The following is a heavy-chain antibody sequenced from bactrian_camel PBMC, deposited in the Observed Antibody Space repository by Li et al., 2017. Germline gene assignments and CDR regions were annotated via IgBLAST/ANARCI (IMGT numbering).Heavy chain of an antibody. V-gene: IGHV3S53*01. J-gene: IGHJ4*01. D-gene: IGHD2*01. Sequence: PLVGSGGDSVQSGGSLRLSCEGTGYDKPNYCMGWYRQAPGKEREGVAAIDSDGSTSYADSVKGRFTISQDNAKNTLYLQMNSLKPEDTAMYHCAAAEKEQWLLLQCSFLTWKVDDWGQGTQVTVS. CDR2: IDSDGST. CDR1: GYDKPNYC. CDR3: AAAEKEQWLLLQCSFLTWKVDD.